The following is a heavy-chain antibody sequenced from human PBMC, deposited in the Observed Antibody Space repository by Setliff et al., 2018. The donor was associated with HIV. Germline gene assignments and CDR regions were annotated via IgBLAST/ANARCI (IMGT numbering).Heavy chain of an antibody. CDR2: IIPILATS. Sequence: GASVKVSCKASGDTFRSYAISWVRQAPGQGLEWMGRIIPILATSNYTQKFQGRVTITADKSTRTAYMELRSLRSDDTAVYYCARDLMAGSDFWGQGTPVTVSS. CDR1: GDTFRSYA. D-gene: IGHD2-8*01. V-gene: IGHV1-69*06. CDR3: ARDLMAGSDF. J-gene: IGHJ4*02.